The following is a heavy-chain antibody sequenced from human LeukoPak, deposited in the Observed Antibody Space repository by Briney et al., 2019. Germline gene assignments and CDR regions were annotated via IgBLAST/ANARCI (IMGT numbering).Heavy chain of an antibody. V-gene: IGHV3-21*01. Sequence: GGSLRLSCAASGFTFSSYSMNWVRQAPGKGLEWVSSISSSSSYIYYADSVKGRFTISRDNAKNSLYLQMNSPRAEDTAVYYCARAGYSSGWYTDYWGQGTLVTVSS. CDR1: GFTFSSYS. J-gene: IGHJ4*02. D-gene: IGHD6-19*01. CDR2: ISSSSSYI. CDR3: ARAGYSSGWYTDY.